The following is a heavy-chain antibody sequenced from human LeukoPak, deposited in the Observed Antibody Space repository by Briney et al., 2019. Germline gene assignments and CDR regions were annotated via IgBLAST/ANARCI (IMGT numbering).Heavy chain of an antibody. CDR3: ARDQYDTWSRRGNFDS. CDR2: IKLDGSEK. D-gene: IGHD3-3*01. V-gene: IGHV3-7*03. Sequence: GGPLRLSCAVSGFTFSSYSMNWVRQAPGKGLEWVANIKLDGSEKNYVDSVKGRFTISRDNTKNSLYLQMNSLRAEDTAVFYCARDQYDTWSRRGNFDSWGQGTLVIVSS. CDR1: GFTFSSYS. J-gene: IGHJ4*02.